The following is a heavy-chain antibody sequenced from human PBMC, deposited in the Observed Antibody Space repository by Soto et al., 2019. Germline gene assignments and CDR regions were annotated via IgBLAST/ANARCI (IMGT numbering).Heavy chain of an antibody. CDR3: ARSIRGPRRFNGMDV. CDR2: IERDDDDK. V-gene: IGHV2-70*13. D-gene: IGHD1-20*01. J-gene: IGHJ6*02. CDR1: GFSLTSPGMC. Sequence: GPTLVNPTESLTLTCTFSGFSLTSPGMCVSWIRQPPGKSLEWLALIERDDDDKYYSTSLKTRLTISKDTRKNQVVLTMANMDPADTGTYYCARSIRGPRRFNGMDVWGQGTKVTVSS.